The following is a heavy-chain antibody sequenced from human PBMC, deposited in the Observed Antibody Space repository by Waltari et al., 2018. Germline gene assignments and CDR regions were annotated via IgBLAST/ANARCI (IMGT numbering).Heavy chain of an antibody. Sequence: QVQLQESGTGLVKPSQTLSLTCTVSGGSISSGDYYWSWLRTPPGKGLEWIGYIYYSGSTYYNPSLKSRVTISVDTSKNQFSLKLSSVTAADTAVYYCARSFYVWGRPNLNWFDPWGQGTLVTVSS. V-gene: IGHV4-30-4*08. CDR3: ARSFYVWGRPNLNWFDP. D-gene: IGHD3-16*01. CDR2: IYYSGST. CDR1: GGSISSGDYY. J-gene: IGHJ5*02.